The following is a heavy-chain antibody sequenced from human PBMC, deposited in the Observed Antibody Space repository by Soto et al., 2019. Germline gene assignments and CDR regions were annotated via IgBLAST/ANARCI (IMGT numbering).Heavy chain of an antibody. Sequence: TLSLTCTVSCGSISSGGYYWSWIRQHPGKGLEWIGYIYYSGSTYYNPSLKSRVTISVDTSKNQFSLKLSSVTAADTAVYYCARSVGYYYYGMDVWGQGTTVTVSS. CDR3: ARSVGYYYYGMDV. D-gene: IGHD1-26*01. J-gene: IGHJ6*02. V-gene: IGHV4-31*03. CDR1: CGSISSGGYY. CDR2: IYYSGST.